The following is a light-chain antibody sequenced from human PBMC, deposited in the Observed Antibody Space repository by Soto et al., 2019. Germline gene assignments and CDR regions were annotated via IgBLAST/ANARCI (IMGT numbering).Light chain of an antibody. CDR2: GSS. CDR1: QSISTSY. Sequence: EIVLTQSPGTLSLSPGERATLSCRASQSISTSYLAWYQQKPGQAPRLLIYGSSSRATGIPARFSGSGSGTDFTLTIISLEHEDFAVYYCQQYGSSPQDTFGQGTKVEVK. V-gene: IGKV3-20*01. CDR3: QQYGSSPQDT. J-gene: IGKJ1*01.